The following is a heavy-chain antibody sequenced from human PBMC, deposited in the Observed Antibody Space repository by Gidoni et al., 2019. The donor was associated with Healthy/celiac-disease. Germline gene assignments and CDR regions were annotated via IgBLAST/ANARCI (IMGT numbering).Heavy chain of an antibody. J-gene: IGHJ6*02. CDR3: ARGGGWTSGWYSYYYYGMDV. CDR1: GFTFRSYW. V-gene: IGHV3-7*05. CDR2: TKQDGSEK. Sequence: EVQLVESGGGLVQPGGSLRLSCAASGFTFRSYWMSWVRQAPGKGLEWVANTKQDGSEKYYVDSVKGRFTISRDNAKNSLYLQMNRLRAEDTAVYYCARGGGWTSGWYSYYYYGMDVWGQGTTVTVSS. D-gene: IGHD6-19*01.